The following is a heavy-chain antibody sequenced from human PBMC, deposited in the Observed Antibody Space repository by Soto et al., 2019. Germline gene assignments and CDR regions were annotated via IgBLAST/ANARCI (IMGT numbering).Heavy chain of an antibody. V-gene: IGHV1-18*01. D-gene: IGHD6-13*01. CDR1: GYTFTSYG. Sequence: ASVKVSCKASGYTFTSYGISWVRQAPGQGLEWMGWISAYNGNTNYAQKLQGRVTMTTDTSTSTAYMELRSLRSEDTAVYYCARRSSSWRYNWFDPWGQGTLVTVSS. CDR2: ISAYNGNT. CDR3: ARRSSSWRYNWFDP. J-gene: IGHJ5*02.